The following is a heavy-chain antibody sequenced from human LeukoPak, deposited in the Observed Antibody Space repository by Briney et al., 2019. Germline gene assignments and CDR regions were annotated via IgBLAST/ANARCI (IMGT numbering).Heavy chain of an antibody. J-gene: IGHJ6*03. CDR3: ARLKIVVVPAALSLYYYYYYMDV. CDR1: GGSFSGYY. CDR2: INHSGRT. D-gene: IGHD2-2*01. Sequence: SETLSLTCAVYGGSFSGYYWSWIRQPPGKGLEWIGEINHSGRTNYNPSLKSRVTISVDTSKNQFSLKLSSVTAADTAVYYCARLKIVVVPAALSLYYYYYYMDVWGKGTTVTISS. V-gene: IGHV4-34*01.